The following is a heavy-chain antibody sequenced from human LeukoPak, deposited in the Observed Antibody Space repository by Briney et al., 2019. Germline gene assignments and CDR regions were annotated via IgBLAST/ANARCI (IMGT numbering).Heavy chain of an antibody. CDR2: IYYSGST. V-gene: IGHV4-39*01. CDR1: GGSISSSGQY. CDR3: ARQVQGVIRPDY. J-gene: IGHJ4*02. Sequence: SETLSLTCTVSGGSISSSGQYWGWIRHPPGKGLEWIGTIYYSGSTYYNPSLKSRVTVSVDTSKNQFSLKLSSVTAADTAVYYCARQVQGVIRPDYWGQGTLVTVSS. D-gene: IGHD1-1*01.